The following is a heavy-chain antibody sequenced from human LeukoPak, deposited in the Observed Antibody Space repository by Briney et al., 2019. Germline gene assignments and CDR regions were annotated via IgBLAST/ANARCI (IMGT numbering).Heavy chain of an antibody. V-gene: IGHV3-11*01. CDR3: ASDSSGYFGP. D-gene: IGHD3-22*01. CDR1: GFTFSDYY. CDR2: ISSTGSAM. Sequence: GGSLRLSCAASGFTFSDYYMNLIRQAPGRGLEWLSYISSTGSAMYYADSVKGRFTISRDNAKNSLYLQMNSLRAEDTAVYYCASDSSGYFGPWGQGTLVTVSS. J-gene: IGHJ5*02.